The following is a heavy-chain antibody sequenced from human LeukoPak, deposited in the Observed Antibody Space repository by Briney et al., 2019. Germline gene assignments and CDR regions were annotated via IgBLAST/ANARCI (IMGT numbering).Heavy chain of an antibody. V-gene: IGHV3-23*01. CDR3: AIFGVAHPDY. CDR2: ISGSGGST. J-gene: IGHJ4*02. D-gene: IGHD3-3*01. CDR1: GFTFSSYA. Sequence: GGSLRLSCASSGFTFSSYAMSWVRQAPGKGLDWVSAISGSGGSTYYADSVKGRFTISRDNSKNTLYLQMNSLRAEDTAVYSCAIFGVAHPDYWGQGTLVTVSS.